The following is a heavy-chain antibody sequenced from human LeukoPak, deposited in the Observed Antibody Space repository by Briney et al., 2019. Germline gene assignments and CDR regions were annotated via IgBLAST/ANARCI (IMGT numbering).Heavy chain of an antibody. Sequence: SETLSLTCTVSGGSISSYYWSWIRQPAGKGLEWIGRIYTSGSTNYNPSLKSRVTMSVDTSKNQFSLKLSSVTAADTAVYYCARDTDIVVVPAAQRRAFDIWGQGTMVTVSS. CDR1: GGSISSYY. D-gene: IGHD2-2*01. CDR3: ARDTDIVVVPAAQRRAFDI. J-gene: IGHJ3*02. CDR2: IYTSGST. V-gene: IGHV4-4*07.